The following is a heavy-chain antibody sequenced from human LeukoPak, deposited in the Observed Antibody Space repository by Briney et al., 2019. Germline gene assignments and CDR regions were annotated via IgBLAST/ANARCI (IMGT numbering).Heavy chain of an antibody. V-gene: IGHV3-23*01. J-gene: IGHJ4*02. CDR2: INSGGGST. Sequence: PGGSLRLSCAASAFTFSSPGMSWVRQAPGKGLEWVSAINSGGGSTYYADSVKGRFTISRDNSKNTLYLQMNSLRAEDTAVYYCAKSPGYWAHDYWGQGTLVTVSS. CDR3: AKSPGYWAHDY. CDR1: AFTFSSPG. D-gene: IGHD2-8*02.